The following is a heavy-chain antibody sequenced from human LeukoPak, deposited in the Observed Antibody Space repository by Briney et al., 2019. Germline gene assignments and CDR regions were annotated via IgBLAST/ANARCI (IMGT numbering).Heavy chain of an antibody. V-gene: IGHV1-69*13. D-gene: IGHD3-16*02. J-gene: IGHJ4*02. CDR1: GGTFSSYA. CDR3: ARSMITFGGVIAQIYNHPFDY. CDR2: IIPIFGTA. Sequence: SVKVSCKASGGTFSSYAISWVRQAPGQGLEWMGGIIPIFGTANYAQKFQGRVTITADESTSTAYMELSSLRSEDTAVYYCARSMITFGGVIAQIYNHPFDYWGQGTLVTVSS.